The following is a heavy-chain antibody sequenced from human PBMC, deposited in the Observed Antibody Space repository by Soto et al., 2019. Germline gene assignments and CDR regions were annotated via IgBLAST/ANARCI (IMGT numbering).Heavy chain of an antibody. J-gene: IGHJ5*02. CDR3: ARGLVSSSSAWFDP. D-gene: IGHD6-6*01. V-gene: IGHV4-30-2*01. Sequence: QLQLQESGSGLVKPSQTLSLTCAVSGGSISSGGYSWSWILQPPGKGLEWLGYIYHSGSTYYNPSLKSRVTLSVDRYKNQFSLKLSSLTAADTAVYYCARGLVSSSSAWFDPWGQGTLVTVSS. CDR2: IYHSGST. CDR1: GGSISSGGYS.